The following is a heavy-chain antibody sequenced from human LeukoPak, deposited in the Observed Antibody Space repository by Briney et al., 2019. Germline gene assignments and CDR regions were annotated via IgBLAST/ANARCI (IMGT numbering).Heavy chain of an antibody. CDR3: ARDHSNYSGSYYPHDYFEY. V-gene: IGHV3-23*01. CDR2: ISGAGGST. D-gene: IGHD3-10*01. Sequence: GGSLRLSCAACGFTFSRYAMSWVRQAPGKGLEWVSGISGAGGSTYYADSVKGRFTISRDNSKNTLYLQMNSLRAEDTAIYYCARDHSNYSGSYYPHDYFEYWGQGTLVTVSS. CDR1: GFTFSRYA. J-gene: IGHJ4*02.